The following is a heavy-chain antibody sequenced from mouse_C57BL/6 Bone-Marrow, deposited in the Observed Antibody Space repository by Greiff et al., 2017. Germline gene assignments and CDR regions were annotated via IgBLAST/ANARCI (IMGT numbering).Heavy chain of an antibody. V-gene: IGHV5-4*01. CDR3: ARATTVVAHWYFDV. CDR1: GFTFSSYA. J-gene: IGHJ1*03. CDR2: ISDGGSYT. Sequence: EVQWVESGGGLVKPGGSLKLSCAASGFTFSSYAMSWVRQNPEKRLEWVATISDGGSYTYYPDNVKGRFTISRDNAKNNLYLQMSHLKSEDTAMYYCARATTVVAHWYFDVWGTGTTVTVSS. D-gene: IGHD1-1*01.